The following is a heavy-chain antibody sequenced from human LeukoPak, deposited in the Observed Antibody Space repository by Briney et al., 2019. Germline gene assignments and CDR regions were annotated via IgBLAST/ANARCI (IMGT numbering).Heavy chain of an antibody. Sequence: GGSLRLSCAASAFTFNSYGMHWVRQAPGKGLEWVAFIRYDGSNKYYADSVKGRFTISRDNSKNTLYLQMNSLRAEDTAVYYCAKVILWFGILPDVWGKGTTVTISS. CDR1: AFTFNSYG. CDR3: AKVILWFGILPDV. J-gene: IGHJ6*04. V-gene: IGHV3-30*02. CDR2: IRYDGSNK. D-gene: IGHD3-10*01.